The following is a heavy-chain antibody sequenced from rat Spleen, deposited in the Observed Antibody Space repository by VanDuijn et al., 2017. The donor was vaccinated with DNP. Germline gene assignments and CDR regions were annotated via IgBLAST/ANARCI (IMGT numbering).Heavy chain of an antibody. CDR3: ARHVLPLRVWDY. CDR2: ISYDGGGT. J-gene: IGHJ2*01. D-gene: IGHD1-4*01. CDR1: GFTFNDFY. V-gene: IGHV5-22*01. Sequence: EVQLVESGGGLVQPGRSLKLSCVASGFTFNDFYMAWVRQTPQKGLEWVAYISYDGGGTYNGDSVKGRFTISRDNAKSTLYLQMNSLRSEDMATYYCARHVLPLRVWDYWGQGVMVTVSS.